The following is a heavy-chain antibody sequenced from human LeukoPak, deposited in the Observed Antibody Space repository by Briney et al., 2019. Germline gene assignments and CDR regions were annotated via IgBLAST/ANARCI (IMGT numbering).Heavy chain of an antibody. CDR1: GGSISSYY. Sequence: SETLSLTCTVSGGSISSYYWSWIRQPPGKGLEWIGYIYYSGSTNYNPSLKSRATISVDTSKNQFSLKLSSVTAADTAVYYCARVRVGATSPYYFDYWGQGTLVTVSS. CDR3: ARVRVGATSPYYFDY. D-gene: IGHD1-26*01. J-gene: IGHJ4*02. V-gene: IGHV4-59*01. CDR2: IYYSGST.